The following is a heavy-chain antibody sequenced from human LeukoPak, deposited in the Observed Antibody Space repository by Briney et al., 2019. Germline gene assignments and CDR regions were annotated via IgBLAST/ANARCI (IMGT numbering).Heavy chain of an antibody. CDR3: AEGYNPYYFDY. CDR2: VSYSGNT. CDR1: GDSFSNYY. D-gene: IGHD1-14*01. Sequence: SETLSLTCSVSGDSFSNYYWSWIRQPPGKGLEWIGYVSYSGNTNYNPSLKSRVTISVDTSKNQFSLKLSSVTAADTAVYYCAEGYNPYYFDYWGRGTLVTVSS. J-gene: IGHJ4*02. V-gene: IGHV4-59*01.